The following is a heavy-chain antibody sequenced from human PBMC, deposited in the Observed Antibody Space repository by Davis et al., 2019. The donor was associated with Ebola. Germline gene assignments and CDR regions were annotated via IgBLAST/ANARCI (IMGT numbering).Heavy chain of an antibody. V-gene: IGHV5-51*01. Sequence: GESLKISCQASGYSFTNYWIAWVRQMPGKGLEWVGIIYPDDSDIRYSPSFQGQVTISADKSISTAYLQWGSLKASDTAMYYCARLKFWRLLTHFAMDVWGQGTTVTVSS. D-gene: IGHD3-3*01. J-gene: IGHJ6*02. CDR3: ARLKFWRLLTHFAMDV. CDR1: GYSFTNYW. CDR2: IYPDDSDI.